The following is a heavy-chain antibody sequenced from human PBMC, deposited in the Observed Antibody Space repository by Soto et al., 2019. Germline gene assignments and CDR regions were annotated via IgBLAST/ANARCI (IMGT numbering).Heavy chain of an antibody. Sequence: QVQLVQSGAEVKKPGSSVKVSCKASGGTFSSYAISWVRQAPGQGLEWMGGIIPIFGTANYAQKFQGRVTITADKSTSTAYMELSSLRSEDTAVYYCARGHIVVVPAATYYSMDVWGQGTTVTVSS. CDR3: ARGHIVVVPAATYYSMDV. CDR1: GGTFSSYA. D-gene: IGHD2-2*01. J-gene: IGHJ6*02. V-gene: IGHV1-69*06. CDR2: IIPIFGTA.